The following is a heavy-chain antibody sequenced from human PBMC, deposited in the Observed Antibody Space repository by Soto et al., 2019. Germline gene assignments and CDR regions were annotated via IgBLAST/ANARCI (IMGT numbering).Heavy chain of an antibody. CDR1: GGTFSSYT. CDR2: IIPILGIA. CDR3: AHTKEYSSSSGVFVI. J-gene: IGHJ3*02. Sequence: SVKVSCKASGGTFSSYTISWVRQAPGQGLEWMGRIIPILGIANYAQKLQSRVTITADKSTSTAYMELSSLRFEDTALYYCAHTKEYSSSSGVFVIWGQGKMVTVSS. D-gene: IGHD6-6*01. V-gene: IGHV1-69*02.